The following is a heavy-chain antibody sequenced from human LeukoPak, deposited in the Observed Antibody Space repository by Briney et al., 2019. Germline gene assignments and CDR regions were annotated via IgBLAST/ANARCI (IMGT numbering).Heavy chain of an antibody. Sequence: SETLSLTCTVSGGSMSGYLWSWIRQPPGKGLEWIGYIYYSGSTNYNPSLKSRVTISVDTSKNQFSLKLSSVTAADTAVYYCARSITSSWYGDFQHWGQGTLVTVSS. CDR3: ARSITSSWYGDFQH. CDR1: GGSMSGYL. CDR2: IYYSGST. D-gene: IGHD6-13*01. J-gene: IGHJ1*01. V-gene: IGHV4-59*01.